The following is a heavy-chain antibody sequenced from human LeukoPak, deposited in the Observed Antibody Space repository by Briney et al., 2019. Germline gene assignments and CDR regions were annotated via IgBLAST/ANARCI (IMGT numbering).Heavy chain of an antibody. CDR1: GFAFSNSW. D-gene: IGHD3-9*01. V-gene: IGHV3-7*01. CDR2: IKQDGTVA. CDR3: ARALDFGNLYFDWLHDAFDI. Sequence: GGSLRLSCAASGFAFSNSWMSWVRQAPGKGLEWVANIKQDGTVAYSVDFLEGRFTVSRDNAKNSLFLQMNSLRAEDTAVYYCARALDFGNLYFDWLHDAFDIWGQGTMVTVSS. J-gene: IGHJ3*02.